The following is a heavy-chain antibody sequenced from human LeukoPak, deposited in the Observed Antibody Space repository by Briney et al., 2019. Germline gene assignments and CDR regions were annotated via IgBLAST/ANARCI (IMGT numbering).Heavy chain of an antibody. Sequence: GGSLRLSCAASGFTFSGSAMHWVRQASGKGLEWVGRIRSKANTYATAYAASVKGRFTISRDDSKNTAYLLMNSLGAEDTAMYYCARRAGDYSHPYDYWGQGTLVTVSS. J-gene: IGHJ4*02. CDR2: IRSKANTYAT. CDR3: ARRAGDYSHPYDY. D-gene: IGHD3-22*01. V-gene: IGHV3-73*01. CDR1: GFTFSGSA.